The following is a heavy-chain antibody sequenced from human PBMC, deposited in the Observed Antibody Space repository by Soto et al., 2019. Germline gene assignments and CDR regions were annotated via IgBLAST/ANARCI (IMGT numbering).Heavy chain of an antibody. V-gene: IGHV4-59*01. CDR2: IYYSGST. D-gene: IGHD3-3*01. CDR1: GGSISSYY. Sequence: SETLSLTCTVSGGSISSYYWSWIRQPPGKGLEWIGYIYYSGSTNYNPSLKSRVTISVDTSKNQFSLKLSSVTAADTAVYYCASSAYYDFWSGYYTVQYYMDVWGKGTTVTVSS. J-gene: IGHJ6*03. CDR3: ASSAYYDFWSGYYTVQYYMDV.